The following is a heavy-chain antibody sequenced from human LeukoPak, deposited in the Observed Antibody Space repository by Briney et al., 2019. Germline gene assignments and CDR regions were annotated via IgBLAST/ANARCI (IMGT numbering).Heavy chain of an antibody. D-gene: IGHD4-17*01. V-gene: IGHV3-30*02. CDR1: GFTFSTYG. Sequence: GGSLRLSCAASGFTFSTYGMHWVRQAPGKGLEWVSLIRYDGGNKYYADSVKGRFTISRDNSKNTLYLQMNSLSAEDTAVYYCVKDPYGDYLRYFDYWGQGSLVTVSS. CDR3: VKDPYGDYLRYFDY. CDR2: IRYDGGNK. J-gene: IGHJ4*02.